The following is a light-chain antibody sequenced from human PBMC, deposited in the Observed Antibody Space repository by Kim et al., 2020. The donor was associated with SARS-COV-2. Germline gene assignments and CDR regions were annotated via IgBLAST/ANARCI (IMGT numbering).Light chain of an antibody. J-gene: IGLJ3*02. CDR2: SND. Sequence: ELTQPPSASGTHGQRVTISCSGSSSNIGINTVNWYQHLPGTTPKLLVYSNDQRPSGVPDRFSGSKSGTSASLAISGLQSEDEADYYCAAWDDSLNGPMFGGGTQLTVL. CDR3: AAWDDSLNGPM. V-gene: IGLV1-44*01. CDR1: SSNIGINT.